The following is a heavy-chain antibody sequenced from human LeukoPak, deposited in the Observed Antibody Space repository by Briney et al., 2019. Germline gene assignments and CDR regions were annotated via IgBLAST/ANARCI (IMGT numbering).Heavy chain of an antibody. CDR3: ARGLYDSSVPLDY. CDR2: ISSSGSTK. CDR1: GFTFSSYA. Sequence: GGSLRLSCAASGFTFSSYAMNWVRQAPGKGLEWVSYISSSGSTKHYADSVKGRLTISRDNAKNSLYLQVNSLRAEDTAVYYCARGLYDSSVPLDYWGQGTLVTVSS. J-gene: IGHJ4*02. V-gene: IGHV3-48*03. D-gene: IGHD3-22*01.